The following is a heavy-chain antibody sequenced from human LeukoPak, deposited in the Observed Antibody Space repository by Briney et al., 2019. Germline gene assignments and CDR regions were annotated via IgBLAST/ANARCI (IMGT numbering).Heavy chain of an antibody. CDR3: ARGVYGDLDY. CDR1: GGSISSYY. D-gene: IGHD4-17*01. Sequence: SETLSLTCTVSGGSISSYYWSWIRQPPGKGLEWIGYIYYSGSTNYNPSLKSRVTISVDTSRNQFSLKLSSVTAADTAVYYCARGVYGDLDYWGQGTLVTVSS. J-gene: IGHJ4*02. V-gene: IGHV4-59*01. CDR2: IYYSGST.